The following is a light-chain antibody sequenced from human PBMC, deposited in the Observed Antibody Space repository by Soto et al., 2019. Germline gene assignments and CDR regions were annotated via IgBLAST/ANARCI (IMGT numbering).Light chain of an antibody. CDR1: SSDVGGYNY. J-gene: IGLJ2*01. Sequence: SALTQPPSASGSPGQSVTISCTGTSSDVGGYNYVSWYQQHPGKAPKLMISDVSKRPSGVPDRFSGSKSGNTASLTVSGLQSEDEADYYCSSYAGRNPVIFGGGTKLTVL. CDR2: DVS. V-gene: IGLV2-8*01. CDR3: SSYAGRNPVI.